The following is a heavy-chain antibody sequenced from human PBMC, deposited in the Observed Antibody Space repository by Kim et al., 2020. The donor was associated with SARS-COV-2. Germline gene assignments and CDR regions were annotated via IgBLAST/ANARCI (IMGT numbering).Heavy chain of an antibody. J-gene: IGHJ6*02. CDR2: ISSSSSYT. D-gene: IGHD3-16*02. V-gene: IGHV3-11*05. Sequence: GWSRRLSCAASGFTFSDYYMSWIRQAPGKGLEWVSYISSSSSYTNYADSVKGRFTISRDNAKNSLYLQMNSLRAEDTAVYYCARVGYDYVWGSYRDYYYYYGMDVWGQGTTVTVSS. CDR1: GFTFSDYY. CDR3: ARVGYDYVWGSYRDYYYYYGMDV.